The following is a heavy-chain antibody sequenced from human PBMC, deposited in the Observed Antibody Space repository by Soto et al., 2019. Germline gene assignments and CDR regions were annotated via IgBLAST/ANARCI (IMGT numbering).Heavy chain of an antibody. D-gene: IGHD3-10*01. CDR1: GDSMSGFY. Sequence: QVQLQASGPGLVKPSETLSLTCTVSGDSMSGFYWSWIRQPPGKGLEWIGYINYVGRTSYYSPSLQRRVTISLDSSKNQYSLTLSSVTAADTAVYFCARFRRNSFDHWGQGTLGTVSS. J-gene: IGHJ4*02. CDR2: INYVGRTS. V-gene: IGHV4-59*01. CDR3: ARFRRNSFDH.